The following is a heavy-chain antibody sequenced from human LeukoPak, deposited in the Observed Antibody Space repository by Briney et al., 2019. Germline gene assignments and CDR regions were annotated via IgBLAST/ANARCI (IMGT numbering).Heavy chain of an antibody. CDR2: IYSGGST. J-gene: IGHJ4*02. Sequence: GGSLRLFCAASGFTVSGNYMSWVRQAPGKGLEWVSVIYSGGSTYYADSVKGRFTISRDDSKNTLFLQMNSLRAEDTAVYYCSSHLAERGNYWGQGTLVTVSS. CDR3: SSHLAERGNY. V-gene: IGHV3-53*01. D-gene: IGHD3-3*02. CDR1: GFTVSGNY.